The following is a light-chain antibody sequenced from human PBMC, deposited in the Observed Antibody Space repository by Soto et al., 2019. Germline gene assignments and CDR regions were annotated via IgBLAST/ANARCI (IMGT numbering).Light chain of an antibody. CDR3: QQRSNWPRT. CDR2: DAS. V-gene: IGKV3-11*01. CDR1: QSVTNV. J-gene: IGKJ1*01. Sequence: EIVLTQSPATLSLSPGERATLSCRASQSVTNVLAWYQQKPGQAPRLLIYDASNRATGIPARFSGSGSGTDFTLAISSLEPEDFAVYYCQQRSNWPRTFGQGTKVEIK.